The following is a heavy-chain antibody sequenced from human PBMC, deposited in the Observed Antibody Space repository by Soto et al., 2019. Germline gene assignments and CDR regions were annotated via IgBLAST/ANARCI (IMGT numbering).Heavy chain of an antibody. CDR3: ARHLVVVVAATPADSYYYYGMDV. CDR2: IDPSDSYT. Sequence: GESLKISCKGSGYSFTSYWISWVRQMPGKGLEWMGRIDPSDSYTNYSPSFQGHVTISADKSISTAYLQWSSLKATDTAMYYCARHLVVVVAATPADSYYYYGMDVWGQGITVTV. V-gene: IGHV5-10-1*01. CDR1: GYSFTSYW. D-gene: IGHD2-15*01. J-gene: IGHJ6*02.